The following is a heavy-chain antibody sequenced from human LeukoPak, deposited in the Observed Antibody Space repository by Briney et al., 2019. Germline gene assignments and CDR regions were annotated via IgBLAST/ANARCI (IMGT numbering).Heavy chain of an antibody. CDR1: GFTFSSYS. Sequence: GGSLRLSCAASGFTFSSYSMNWVRQAPGKGLEWVSSISSSSSYIYYADSVKGRFTISRDNAKNTLYLQMNSLRAEDTARYYCGRDLSGARDYWGQGTLLTVSS. J-gene: IGHJ4*02. D-gene: IGHD1-26*01. CDR2: ISSSSSYI. V-gene: IGHV3-21*01. CDR3: GRDLSGARDY.